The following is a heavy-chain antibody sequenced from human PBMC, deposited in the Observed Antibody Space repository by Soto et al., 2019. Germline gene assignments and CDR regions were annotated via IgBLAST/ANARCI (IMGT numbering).Heavy chain of an antibody. V-gene: IGHV3-66*01. D-gene: IGHD5-18*01. CDR1: GFTVSSYH. Sequence: EVQLVESGGGLVQPGGSLRLSCAASGFTVSSYHMSWVRQAPGKGLEWVSVLYSTGSADFADSVKGRFTISRDNSKNTRYLQMSTVRADDTAVYGCARVHKSSYHYFYYWGQGTLVTVSS. CDR3: ARVHKSSYHYFYY. J-gene: IGHJ4*02. CDR2: LYSTGSA.